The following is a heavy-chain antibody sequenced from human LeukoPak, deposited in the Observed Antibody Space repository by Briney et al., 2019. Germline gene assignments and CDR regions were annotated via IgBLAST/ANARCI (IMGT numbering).Heavy chain of an antibody. CDR1: GFTFSSYW. CDR2: IKKDGSQK. V-gene: IGHV3-7*05. CDR3: ARDPTVSNFHDAFDI. Sequence: PGGSLRLSCVASGFTFSSYWMSWVRLAPGKGLEWVATIKKDGSQKEYVDSMKGRLTISRDNAKNSLYLQMNSLRAEDTAMYYCARDPTVSNFHDAFDIWGQGTMVTVSS. D-gene: IGHD4-17*01. J-gene: IGHJ3*02.